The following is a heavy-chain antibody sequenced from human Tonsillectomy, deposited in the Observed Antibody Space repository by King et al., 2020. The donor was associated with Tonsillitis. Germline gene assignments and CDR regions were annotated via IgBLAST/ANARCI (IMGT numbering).Heavy chain of an antibody. CDR3: ARGVRGDNYYDIWSGYSTGAAFDV. CDR1: GFTFDNYL. J-gene: IGHJ3*01. Sequence: VQLVESGGGLVQPGGSLRLSCAGSGFTFDNYLMTWVRQAPGKGLEWVANIKQDGSEKSYVDSVKGRFTISRDNAKNSLYLQMNSLRAEDTAVYYCARGVRGDNYYDIWSGYSTGAAFDVWGQGTIVTV. D-gene: IGHD3-3*01. CDR2: IKQDGSEK. V-gene: IGHV3-7*01.